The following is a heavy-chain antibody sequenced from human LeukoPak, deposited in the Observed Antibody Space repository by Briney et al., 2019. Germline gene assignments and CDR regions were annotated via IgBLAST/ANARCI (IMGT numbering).Heavy chain of an antibody. CDR2: IKQDGSEK. D-gene: IGHD3-10*01. V-gene: IGHV3-7*01. Sequence: GSLRLSCAASGFTFSSYWMSWVRQAPGKGLEWVANIKQDGSEKYYVDSVKGRFTISRDNSKNTLYLQMNSLRAEDTAVYYCARARITMVRGVTNYWGQGTLVTVSS. CDR1: GFTFSSYW. J-gene: IGHJ4*02. CDR3: ARARITMVRGVTNY.